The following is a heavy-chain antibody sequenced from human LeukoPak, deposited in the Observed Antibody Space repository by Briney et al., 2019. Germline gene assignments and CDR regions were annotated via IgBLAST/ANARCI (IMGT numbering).Heavy chain of an antibody. CDR3: ARASRGSAVVENDY. V-gene: IGHV1-2*02. J-gene: IGHJ4*02. CDR2: INPNSGGT. Sequence: ASVKVSCKASGYTFTGYYMHWVRQAPGQGLEWMGWINPNSGGTNYAQKFQGRVTMTRDTSISTAYMELSRLRSDDTAVYYCARASRGSAVVENDYWGQGTLVTVSS. CDR1: GYTFTGYY. D-gene: IGHD5-18*01.